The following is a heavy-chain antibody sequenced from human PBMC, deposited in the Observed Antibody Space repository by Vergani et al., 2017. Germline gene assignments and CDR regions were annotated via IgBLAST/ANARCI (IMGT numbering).Heavy chain of an antibody. CDR3: ARARSRPRSAILYYYYCMDV. V-gene: IGHV4-34*01. CDR1: GGSFSGYY. D-gene: IGHD3-9*01. J-gene: IGHJ6*02. Sequence: QVQLQQWGAGLLKPSETLSLTCAVYGGSFSGYYWSWIRQPPGKGLEWIGEINHSGSTNYNPSLKSRVTISVDTSKNQFSLKLSSVTAADTAVYYCARARSRPRSAILYYYYCMDVWGQGTTVTVSS. CDR2: INHSGST.